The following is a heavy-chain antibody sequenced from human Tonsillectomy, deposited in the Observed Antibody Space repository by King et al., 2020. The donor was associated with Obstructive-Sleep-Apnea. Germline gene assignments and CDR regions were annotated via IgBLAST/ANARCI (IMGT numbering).Heavy chain of an antibody. CDR2: IYTSGST. J-gene: IGHJ5*02. CDR1: GGSISSYY. V-gene: IGHV4-4*07. Sequence: VQLQESGPGLVKPSETLSLTCTVSGGSISSYYWSWIRQPAGKGLEWIGRIYTSGSTNYNPSLKSRVTMSVNTSKNQFSLKLSSVTAADTAVYYCARDLVDSSNWYNWFDPWGQGTLVTVSS. D-gene: IGHD6-13*01. CDR3: ARDLVDSSNWYNWFDP.